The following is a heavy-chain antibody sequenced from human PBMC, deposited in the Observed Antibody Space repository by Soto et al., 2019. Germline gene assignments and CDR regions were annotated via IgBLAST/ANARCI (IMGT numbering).Heavy chain of an antibody. J-gene: IGHJ5*01. V-gene: IGHV3-30-3*01. CDR2: LSDDGSNK. CDR1: GFTFSSYA. Sequence: GGSLRLSCAASGFTFSSYAFHWVRQAPGKGLEWVAILSDDGSNKYYAGSVKGRFTISRDNSKNTLYLQMNSLRAEDTAVYYCARHLSHLKYGWFDPWGQGTLVTVSS. CDR3: ARHLSHLKYGWFDP. D-gene: IGHD3-3*02.